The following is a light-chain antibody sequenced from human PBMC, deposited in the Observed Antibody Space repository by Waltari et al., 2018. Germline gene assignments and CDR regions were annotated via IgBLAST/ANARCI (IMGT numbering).Light chain of an antibody. Sequence: QLVLTQSPSASASLGASSKLTCTLSRRHSHHVIAWHQQQAEKGPRYLMKVNSDGSHSKGDKIPDRFSGSSSGAERYLTISNLQSEDEADYYCQTGGHGTWVFGGGTKLTVL. CDR2: VNSDGSH. J-gene: IGLJ3*02. CDR3: QTGGHGTWV. V-gene: IGLV4-69*01. CDR1: RRHSHHV.